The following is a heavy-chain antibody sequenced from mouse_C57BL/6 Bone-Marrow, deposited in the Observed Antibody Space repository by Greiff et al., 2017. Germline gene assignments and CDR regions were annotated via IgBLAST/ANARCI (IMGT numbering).Heavy chain of an antibody. CDR3: AIRGYSNYVDYAMDY. Sequence: VQLQESGAELVKPGASVKMSCKASGYTFTTYPIEWMKQNHGKSLEWIGNFHPYNDDTKYNEKFKGKATLTVEKSSSTAYMQLSSLTSEDSAVYYCAIRGYSNYVDYAMDYWGQGTSVTVSS. CDR1: GYTFTTYP. CDR2: FHPYNDDT. V-gene: IGHV1-47*01. D-gene: IGHD2-5*01. J-gene: IGHJ4*01.